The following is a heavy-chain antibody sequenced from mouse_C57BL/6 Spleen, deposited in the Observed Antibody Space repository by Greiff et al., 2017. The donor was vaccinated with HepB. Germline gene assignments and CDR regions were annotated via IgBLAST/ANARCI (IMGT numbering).Heavy chain of an antibody. Sequence: QVQLKESGAELARPGASVKLSCKASGYTFTSYGISWVKQRTGQGLEWIGEIYPRSGNTYYNEKFKGKATLTADKSSSTAYMELRSLTSEDSAVYFCATAQATAMDYWGQGTSVTVSS. V-gene: IGHV1-81*01. J-gene: IGHJ4*01. CDR2: IYPRSGNT. D-gene: IGHD3-2*02. CDR1: GYTFTSYG. CDR3: ATAQATAMDY.